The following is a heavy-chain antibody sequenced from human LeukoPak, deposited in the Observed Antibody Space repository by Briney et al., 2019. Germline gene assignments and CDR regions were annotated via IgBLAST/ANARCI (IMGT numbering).Heavy chain of an antibody. J-gene: IGHJ4*02. CDR2: IKQDGSEK. CDR1: GFTFSSYW. D-gene: IGHD3-3*01. CDR3: ARDGDDFWSGYIFD. V-gene: IGHV3-7*01. Sequence: GGSLRLSCATPGFTFSSYWISCAGQAPGKWPESVANIKQDGSEKYYVDSVKGRFTISRDNAKNSLYLQMNSLRAEDTAVYYCARDGDDFWSGYIFDWGQGTLVTVSS.